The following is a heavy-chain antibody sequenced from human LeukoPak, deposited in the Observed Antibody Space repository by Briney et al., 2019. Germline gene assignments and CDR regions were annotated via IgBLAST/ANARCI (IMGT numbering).Heavy chain of an antibody. V-gene: IGHV3-23*01. D-gene: IGHD3-10*01. J-gene: IGHJ4*02. CDR2: ISGSGLNT. CDR1: GFIFSTYG. Sequence: GGSLRLSRAAPGFIFSTYGMTSFRQAPRRGLEWVSGISGSGLNTYYADAVKGRFTISRDNSKNKLYLQMNSLRAEDTAVYYCAKGGGYGSGTYSEDWGQGILVTVSS. CDR3: AKGGGYGSGTYSED.